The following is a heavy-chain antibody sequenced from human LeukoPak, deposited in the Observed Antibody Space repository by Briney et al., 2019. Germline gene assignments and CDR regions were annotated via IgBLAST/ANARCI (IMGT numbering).Heavy chain of an antibody. Sequence: PSETLSLTCAVYGGSFSGYYWSWIRQPPGKGLEWIGEINHSRSTNYNPSLKSRVTISVDTSKNQFSLKLSSVTAAGTAVYYCARSILQSHYYYYYMDVWGKGTTVTVSS. CDR3: ARSILQSHYYYYYMDV. D-gene: IGHD2-21*01. CDR2: INHSRST. J-gene: IGHJ6*03. V-gene: IGHV4-34*01. CDR1: GGSFSGYY.